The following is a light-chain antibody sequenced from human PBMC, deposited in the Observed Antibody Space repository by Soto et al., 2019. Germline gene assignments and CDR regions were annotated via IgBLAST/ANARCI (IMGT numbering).Light chain of an antibody. J-gene: IGKJ5*01. Sequence: IVMAQSPATLSVSPGERATLSCRASQSISINLAWYQQKPGQAPRLLIYGASTRATDIPARFSGSVSGTEFTLAIDSLQSEDFTIYYCQQYHKWPITFGQGTRLEIK. CDR1: QSISIN. CDR2: GAS. CDR3: QQYHKWPIT. V-gene: IGKV3-15*01.